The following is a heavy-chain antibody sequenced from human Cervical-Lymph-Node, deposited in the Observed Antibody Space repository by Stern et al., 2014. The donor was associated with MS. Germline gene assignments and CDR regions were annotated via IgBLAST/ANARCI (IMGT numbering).Heavy chain of an antibody. V-gene: IGHV3-11*01. J-gene: IGHJ4*02. CDR3: ARRIQLWSMFDF. CDR1: GFTFRHYY. D-gene: IGHD2/OR15-2a*01. Sequence: VQLVESGGGLVKPGGSLRLSCTASGFTFRHYYMAWIRPTPGKGLEWLSYISGGGITSHYADSIKGRFTISRDNAKNSLYLHLSGLRVDDSAIYYCARRIQLWSMFDFWGQGTLVTVSS. CDR2: ISGGGITS.